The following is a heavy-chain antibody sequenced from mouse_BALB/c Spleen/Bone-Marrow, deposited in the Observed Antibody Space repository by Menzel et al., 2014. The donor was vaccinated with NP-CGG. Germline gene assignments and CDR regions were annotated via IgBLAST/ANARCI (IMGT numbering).Heavy chain of an antibody. Sequence: EVQLVESGGGLVQPGGSLRLSCTTSGFTFTDSYMSWVRQPPGKALEWLGFIRNKAYDYTTEYSASVKGRFTISRDSSQSILYLQMNTLRPEDSATYYCARFPMDDWGQGTSVTVSS. CDR1: GFTFTDSY. J-gene: IGHJ4*01. CDR2: IRNKAYDYTT. CDR3: ARFPMDD. V-gene: IGHV7-3*02.